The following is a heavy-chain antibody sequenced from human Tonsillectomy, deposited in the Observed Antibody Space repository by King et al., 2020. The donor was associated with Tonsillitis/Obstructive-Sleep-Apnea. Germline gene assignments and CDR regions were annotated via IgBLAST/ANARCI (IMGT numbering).Heavy chain of an antibody. V-gene: IGHV3-48*02. J-gene: IGHJ4*02. CDR3: ARVLWYGDRSGIDY. CDR1: GFTFRSYS. D-gene: IGHD4-17*01. Sequence: DVQLVESGGGLVQPGGSLRLSCAASGFTFRSYSIKWVRQAPGKGLEWVSYISRRSSTIFYADSVKGRFTISRDNGENSLYLQMNSLRDEDTAVYYCARVLWYGDRSGIDYWGQGTLVTVSS. CDR2: ISRRSSTI.